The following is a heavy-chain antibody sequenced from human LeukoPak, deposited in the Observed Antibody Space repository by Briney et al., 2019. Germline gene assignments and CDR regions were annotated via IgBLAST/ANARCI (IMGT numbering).Heavy chain of an antibody. Sequence: GGSLRLSCAASGSTFSSYAMSWVRQAPGKGLEWVSAISGSGGSTYYADSVKGRFTISGDNSKNTLYLQMNSLRAEDTAVYYCAKGLAVAGMSVWSPYYFDYWGQGTLVTVSS. CDR2: ISGSGGST. V-gene: IGHV3-23*01. J-gene: IGHJ4*02. D-gene: IGHD6-19*01. CDR1: GSTFSSYA. CDR3: AKGLAVAGMSVWSPYYFDY.